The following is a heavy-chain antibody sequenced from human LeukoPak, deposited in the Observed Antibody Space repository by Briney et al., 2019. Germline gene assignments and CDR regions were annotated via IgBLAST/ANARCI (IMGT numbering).Heavy chain of an antibody. CDR2: MNPNSGNT. V-gene: IGHV1-8*01. CDR1: GYTFTSYD. CDR3: ARGRLLWFGELFGY. D-gene: IGHD3-10*01. J-gene: IGHJ4*02. Sequence: ASVKVSCKASGYTFTSYDINWVRQATGQGLEWMGWMNPNSGNTVYAQKFQGRVAMTRSTSITTSYMELSSLRSEDTAVYYCARGRLLWFGELFGYWGQGTLVTVSS.